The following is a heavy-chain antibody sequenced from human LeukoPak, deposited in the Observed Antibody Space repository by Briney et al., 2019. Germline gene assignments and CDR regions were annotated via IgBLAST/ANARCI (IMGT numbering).Heavy chain of an antibody. CDR2: IRFDGSKQ. Sequence: GGSLRLSCAASGFTFSSYGMHRVRQAPGKGLEWMAFIRFDGSKQYYADSVKGRFTISRDNSKNTLYLQMNSLRTEDTAVYYCSKASRAQLDSASDSWGQGTLVTVSS. V-gene: IGHV3-30*02. J-gene: IGHJ5*01. CDR1: GFTFSSYG. D-gene: IGHD2/OR15-2a*01. CDR3: SKASRAQLDSASDS.